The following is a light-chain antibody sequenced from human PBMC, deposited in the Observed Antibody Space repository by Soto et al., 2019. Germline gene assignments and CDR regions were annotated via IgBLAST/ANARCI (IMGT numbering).Light chain of an antibody. CDR3: QQRSNWPPIT. CDR1: QSVSSN. CDR2: GAS. J-gene: IGKJ5*01. V-gene: IGKV3-11*01. Sequence: EIRMTQSPATLSVSPGERATLSCRASQSVSSNLAWYRQKPGQAPRLLIYGASTRATGIPARFSGSGSGTDFTLTISSLEPEDFAVYYCQQRSNWPPITFGQGTRLEIK.